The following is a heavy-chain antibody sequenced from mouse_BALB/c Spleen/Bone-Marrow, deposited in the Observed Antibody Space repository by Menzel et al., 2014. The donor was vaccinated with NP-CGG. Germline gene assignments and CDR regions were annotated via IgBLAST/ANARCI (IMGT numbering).Heavy chain of an antibody. CDR2: IDPANGNT. J-gene: IGHJ4*01. V-gene: IGHV14-3*02. CDR1: GFNIKDTY. CDR3: ARWEYYAMDY. Sequence: VHLQQSGAELVKPVASVKLSCTASGFNIKDTYMHWVKQRPEQGLEWIGRIDPANGNTKYDPKFQGKATITADTSSNTAYLQLSSLTSEDTAVYYCARWEYYAMDYWGQGTSVTVSS. D-gene: IGHD4-1*01.